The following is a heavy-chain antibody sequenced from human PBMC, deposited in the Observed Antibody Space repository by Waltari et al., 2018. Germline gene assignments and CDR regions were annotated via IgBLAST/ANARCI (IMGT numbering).Heavy chain of an antibody. V-gene: IGHV4-38-2*01. Sequence: QVQLQESGPGLGKPSETLSPTGAVSGYSLSSGYYWAWLRHPPEKGLEWMGSGYHSGSTSYDTSLKSRVTMSVDTANNQFSLKLGSVTAAYTAVYYCARLGGTTVTLRGPVDYWGQGTLVTVSS. CDR1: GYSLSSGYY. CDR2: GYHSGST. J-gene: IGHJ4*02. CDR3: ARLGGTTVTLRGPVDY. D-gene: IGHD4-17*01.